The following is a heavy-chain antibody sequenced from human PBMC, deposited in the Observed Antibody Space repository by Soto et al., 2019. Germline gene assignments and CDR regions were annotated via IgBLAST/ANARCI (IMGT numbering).Heavy chain of an antibody. J-gene: IGHJ4*02. D-gene: IGHD6-13*01. Sequence: SLRLSCAASGFTFSSCGMHWVRQAPGKGLEWVAVIWYDGSNKYYADSVKGRFTISRDNSKNTLYLQMNSLRAEDTAVYYCARDRQQLVRYFDYWGQGTLVTVSS. CDR3: ARDRQQLVRYFDY. CDR1: GFTFSSCG. CDR2: IWYDGSNK. V-gene: IGHV3-33*01.